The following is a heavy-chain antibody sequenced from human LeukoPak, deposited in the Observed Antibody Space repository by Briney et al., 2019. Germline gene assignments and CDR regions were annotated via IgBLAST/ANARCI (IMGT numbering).Heavy chain of an antibody. V-gene: IGHV3-48*03. CDR1: GFTFSSYE. CDR3: AELGITLIGGV. Sequence: GGSLRLSCAASGFTFSSYEMNWVRQAPGKGLEWVSYISSSGSTIYYADSVKGRFTISRDNAKNSLYLQMNSLRAEDTDVYYCAELGITLIGGVWGKGTTVTISS. J-gene: IGHJ6*04. D-gene: IGHD3-10*02. CDR2: ISSSGSTI.